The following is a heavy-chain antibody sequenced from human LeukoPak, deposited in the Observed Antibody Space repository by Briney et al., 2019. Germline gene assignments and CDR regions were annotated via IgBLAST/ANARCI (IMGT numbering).Heavy chain of an antibody. J-gene: IGHJ4*02. Sequence: ASVKVSCKVSGYTLTELSMHWVRQPPGKGLEWMGGFDPEDGETIYAQKFQGRVTMTEDTSTDTAYMEVSSLRSEDAAVYYCATEGLRWLQFVYWGQGTLVTVSS. CDR1: GYTLTELS. CDR3: ATEGLRWLQFVY. V-gene: IGHV1-24*01. D-gene: IGHD5-24*01. CDR2: FDPEDGET.